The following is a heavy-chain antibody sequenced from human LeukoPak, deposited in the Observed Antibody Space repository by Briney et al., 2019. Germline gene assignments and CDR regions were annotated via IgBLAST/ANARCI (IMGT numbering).Heavy chain of an antibody. CDR2: INPNSGGT. J-gene: IGHJ6*03. Sequence: ASVKVSCKASGYTFTTYAMHWVRQAPGQGLEWMGWINPNSGGTNYAQNFQGRVTITRDTSMTTAYMELSRLRSDDTAVYYCARDGNIYGSGRGYLDVWGKGTTVTVSS. CDR1: GYTFTTYA. D-gene: IGHD3-10*01. CDR3: ARDGNIYGSGRGYLDV. V-gene: IGHV1-2*02.